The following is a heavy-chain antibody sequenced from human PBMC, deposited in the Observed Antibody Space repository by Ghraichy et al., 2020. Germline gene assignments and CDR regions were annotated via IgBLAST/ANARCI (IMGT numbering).Heavy chain of an antibody. CDR1: GFTFSNFA. Sequence: GGSLRLSCTASGFTFSNFAMSWVRQAPGKGLEWVSALVASGDMTFYADSVKGRFTISRDNSRNTVYLQMNSLRAGDTATYYCVKVGPLDCTRTSCYFDYWGQGTLVTVSS. V-gene: IGHV3-23*01. J-gene: IGHJ4*02. D-gene: IGHD2-2*01. CDR2: LVASGDMT. CDR3: VKVGPLDCTRTSCYFDY.